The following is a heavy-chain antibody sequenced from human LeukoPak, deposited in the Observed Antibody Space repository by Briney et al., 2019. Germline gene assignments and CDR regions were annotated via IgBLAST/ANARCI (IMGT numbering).Heavy chain of an antibody. D-gene: IGHD6-13*01. CDR3: AKDRAPLVGAFDI. V-gene: IGHV3-23*01. CDR2: ISGSGGST. Sequence: PGGSLRLSCAASGXTFSSYAMSWVRQAPGEGLEWVSAISGSGGSTYYADSVKGRFTISRDNSKNTLYLQMNSLRAEDTAVYYCAKDRAPLVGAFDIWGQGTMVTVSS. J-gene: IGHJ3*02. CDR1: GXTFSSYA.